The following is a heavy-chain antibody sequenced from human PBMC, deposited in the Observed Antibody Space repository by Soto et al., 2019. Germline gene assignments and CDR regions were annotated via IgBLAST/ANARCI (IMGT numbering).Heavy chain of an antibody. Sequence: EVHLVESGGGLVQPGGSLRLSCAASGFIFSSYAINWVRQAPGKGLEWVSYISGSGTTIYYADSVKGRFTISRDYAKSSLYLQMNSHKAEDTAMYYCASFSRMADGYYWGQGTLVTVSS. CDR1: GFIFSSYA. D-gene: IGHD3-22*01. CDR3: ASFSRMADGYY. J-gene: IGHJ4*02. V-gene: IGHV3-48*01. CDR2: ISGSGTTI.